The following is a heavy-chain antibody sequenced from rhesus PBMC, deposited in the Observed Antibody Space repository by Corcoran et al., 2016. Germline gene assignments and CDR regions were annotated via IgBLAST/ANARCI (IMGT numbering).Heavy chain of an antibody. CDR3: ANTLEYCTGSGCYGLDS. CDR2: ISSGGSL. J-gene: IGHJ6*01. CDR1: GFTSGNSD. Sequence: EVQLVESGGGLVQPGGSLRLSCAAPGFTSGNSDLIWIRQAPGKGLEWVSYISSGGSLYYSDSVKGRFTISRDNAKNMLYLQMSSLRVEDTAVYYCANTLEYCTGSGCYGLDSWGQGVVVTVSS. V-gene: IGHV3S43*01. D-gene: IGHD2-21*01.